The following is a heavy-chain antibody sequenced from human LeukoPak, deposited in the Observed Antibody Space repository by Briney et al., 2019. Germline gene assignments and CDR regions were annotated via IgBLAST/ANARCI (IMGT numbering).Heavy chain of an antibody. CDR2: IYTGGST. J-gene: IGHJ4*02. CDR3: AFWDSSAYGQATN. V-gene: IGHV3-53*01. D-gene: IGHD3-22*01. CDR1: GFSVSNNY. Sequence: QSGGSLRLSCAASGFSVSNNYMSWVRQAPGQGLEWVSVIYTGGSTHYADSVKGRFIISRDNSKNTLYLQMNSLRAEDTAVYYCAFWDSSAYGQATNWGQGTLVTVSS.